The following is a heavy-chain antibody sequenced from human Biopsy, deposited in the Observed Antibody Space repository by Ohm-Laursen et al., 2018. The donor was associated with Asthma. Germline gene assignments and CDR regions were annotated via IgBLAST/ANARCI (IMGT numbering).Heavy chain of an antibody. CDR3: ARAVDYSHYYGIDV. CDR1: GYTFNSAG. Sequence: SVKVSCKTSGYTFNSAGITWVRQAPGQELEWMGWISVYNGNTKVAQKLQDRVTMITDTSTSTAYMELRSPRSDDTAVYFCARAVDYSHYYGIDVWGQGTTVTVS. D-gene: IGHD3-10*01. V-gene: IGHV1-18*01. J-gene: IGHJ6*02. CDR2: ISVYNGNT.